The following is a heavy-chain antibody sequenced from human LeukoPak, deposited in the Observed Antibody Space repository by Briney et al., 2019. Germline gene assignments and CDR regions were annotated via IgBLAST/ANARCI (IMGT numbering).Heavy chain of an antibody. CDR1: GHTFTGYY. J-gene: IGHJ4*02. V-gene: IGHV1-2*06. Sequence: GASVKVSCKASGHTFTGYYMHWVRQAPGQGLEWMGRINPNSGGTNYAQKFQGRVTMTRDTSISTAYMELSRLTSDDTAVYYCAKGGTAREYYFDYWGQGTLVTVSS. CDR2: INPNSGGT. D-gene: IGHD6-6*01. CDR3: AKGGTAREYYFDY.